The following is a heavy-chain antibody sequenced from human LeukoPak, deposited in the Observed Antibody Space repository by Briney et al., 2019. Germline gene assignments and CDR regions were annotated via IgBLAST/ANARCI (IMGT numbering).Heavy chain of an antibody. D-gene: IGHD3-3*01. CDR1: GYTFTSYA. Sequence: ASVKVSCKASGYTFTSYAMNWVRQAPGQGLEWMGWINTNTGSPTYAQGFTGRFVFSLDTSVSTAYLQISSLKAEDTAVYYCARVSYDFWSGYYSFDYWGQGTLVTVSS. V-gene: IGHV7-4-1*02. CDR3: ARVSYDFWSGYYSFDY. CDR2: INTNTGSP. J-gene: IGHJ4*02.